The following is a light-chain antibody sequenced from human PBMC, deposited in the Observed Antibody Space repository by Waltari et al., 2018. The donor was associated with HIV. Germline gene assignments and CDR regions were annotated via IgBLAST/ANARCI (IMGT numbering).Light chain of an antibody. CDR1: QSVSSSY. CDR2: GAS. V-gene: IGKV3-20*01. Sequence: EIVLTQSPGPLSWSPGERPTLSCRASQSVSSSYLAWYQQKPGQSPRLLIFGASSRATGIPDRVSGSGSGTDFTLTISRLEPEDFAVYHCQQYGSAPRTFGQGTKVEIK. CDR3: QQYGSAPRT. J-gene: IGKJ1*01.